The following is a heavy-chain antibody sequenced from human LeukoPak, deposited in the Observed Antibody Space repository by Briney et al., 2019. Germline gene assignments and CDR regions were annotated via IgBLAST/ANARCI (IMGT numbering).Heavy chain of an antibody. CDR3: ASTPRGNYYDSSGPSPHYFDY. Sequence: SQTLSLTCAVSGGSISSGGYSWSWIRQPPGTGLEWLGYIYHSGSTYYNPSLKSRVTISVDRSKNQFSLKLSSVTAADTAVYYCASTPRGNYYDSSGPSPHYFDYWGQGTLVTVSS. D-gene: IGHD3-22*01. CDR1: GGSISSGGYS. J-gene: IGHJ4*02. CDR2: IYHSGST. V-gene: IGHV4-30-2*01.